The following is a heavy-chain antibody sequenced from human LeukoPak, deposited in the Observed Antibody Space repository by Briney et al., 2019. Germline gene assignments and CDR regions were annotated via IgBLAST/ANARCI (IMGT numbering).Heavy chain of an antibody. Sequence: ASVKVSCKASGYTFSSYDINWLRQATRQGPEWMGWMNPNSGATGYAQKFQGRVTMTRSASINTAYMELSNLRSEDPAVYYCAGAPRSWGFDYWGQGTLVTVSS. D-gene: IGHD7-27*01. V-gene: IGHV1-8*01. J-gene: IGHJ4*02. CDR1: GYTFSSYD. CDR2: MNPNSGAT. CDR3: AGAPRSWGFDY.